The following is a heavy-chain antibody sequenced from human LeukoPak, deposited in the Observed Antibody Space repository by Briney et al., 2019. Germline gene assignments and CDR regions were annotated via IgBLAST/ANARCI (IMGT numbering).Heavy chain of an antibody. D-gene: IGHD6-6*01. CDR3: ARHAETSIALDP. CDR1: GYSFTSYW. CDR2: IYSGDSDT. Sequence: NPGESLKISCKGSGYSFTSYWIAWVRQMPGKGLEWMGIIYSGDSDTRYSPSFQGQVTISADKSISTAYLQWSSLKASDTAMYYCARHAETSIALDPWGQGTLVTVSS. J-gene: IGHJ5*02. V-gene: IGHV5-51*01.